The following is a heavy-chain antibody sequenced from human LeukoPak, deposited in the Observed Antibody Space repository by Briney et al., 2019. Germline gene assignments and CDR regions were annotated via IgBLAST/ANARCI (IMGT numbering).Heavy chain of an antibody. V-gene: IGHV4-38-2*02. CDR2: IYHSRST. CDR1: GYSTSSGYY. CDR3: ARLRYSSGPRMGFDP. J-gene: IGHJ5*02. D-gene: IGHD6-19*01. Sequence: SETLSLTCTVSGYSTSSGYYWGWIRQPPGKGLEWIGSIYHSRSTYYNPSLKSRVTISVDTSKNQFSLKLSSVTAADTAVYYCARLRYSSGPRMGFDPWGQGTLVTVSS.